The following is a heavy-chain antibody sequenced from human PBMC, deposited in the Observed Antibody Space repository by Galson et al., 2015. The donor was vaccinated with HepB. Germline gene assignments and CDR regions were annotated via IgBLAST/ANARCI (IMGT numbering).Heavy chain of an antibody. CDR2: IYDNGST. CDR3: ARQKGTRMPFDY. V-gene: IGHV4-59*08. J-gene: IGHJ4*02. CDR1: GDSISNYY. Sequence: SLTCSVSGDSISNYYWNWIRQSPGMGLDWIGYIYDNGSTTKYKPSLQSRVSISADTSKNQFSLELTSVTAADTAVYYCARQKGTRMPFDYWGQGILVTVSS. D-gene: IGHD1-1*01.